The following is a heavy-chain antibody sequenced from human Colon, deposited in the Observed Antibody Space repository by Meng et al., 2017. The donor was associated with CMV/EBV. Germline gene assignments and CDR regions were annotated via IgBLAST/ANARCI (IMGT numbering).Heavy chain of an antibody. Sequence: GGSLRLSCVASGFTFSNYGMHWVRQAPGKGLEWVALIWSDGTNEYYAESVEGRFTISRDNSRHTLFLEMNALREDDTAVYYCARAPLVGSIGSCSGETCYFDYWGQGTVVTVSS. CDR1: GFTFSNYG. J-gene: IGHJ4*02. V-gene: IGHV3-33*01. CDR3: ARAPLVGSIGSCSGETCYFDY. D-gene: IGHD2-15*01. CDR2: IWSDGTNE.